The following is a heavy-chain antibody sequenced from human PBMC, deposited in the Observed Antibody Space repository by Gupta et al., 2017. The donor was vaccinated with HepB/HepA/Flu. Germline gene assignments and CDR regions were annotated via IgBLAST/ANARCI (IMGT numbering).Heavy chain of an antibody. CDR2: IYWDDDK. D-gene: IGHD6-19*01. V-gene: IGHV2-5*02. CDR3: AHRLTSLQPGIAVAGTFDY. Sequence: QITLKESSPTLVKPTQTLTLTCTFSGFSLSTSGVGVGWIRQPPGKALEWLALIYWDDDKRYSPSLKSRLTITKDTSKNQVVLTMTNMDPVDTATYYCAHRLTSLQPGIAVAGTFDYWGQGTLVTVSS. CDR1: GFSLSTSGVG. J-gene: IGHJ4*02.